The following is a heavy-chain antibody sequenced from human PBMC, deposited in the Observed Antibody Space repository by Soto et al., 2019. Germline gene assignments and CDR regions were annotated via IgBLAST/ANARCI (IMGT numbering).Heavy chain of an antibody. CDR3: AKITSITIFGVVNYDWFDP. Sequence: EVQLLESGGGLVQPGGSLRLSCAASGFTFSSYAMSWVRQAPGKGLEWVSAISGSGGSTYYADSVKGRFTISRDNSKNTLYLQMNSLRAEDTAVYYCAKITSITIFGVVNYDWFDPWGQGTLVTVSS. D-gene: IGHD3-3*01. V-gene: IGHV3-23*01. CDR2: ISGSGGST. CDR1: GFTFSSYA. J-gene: IGHJ5*02.